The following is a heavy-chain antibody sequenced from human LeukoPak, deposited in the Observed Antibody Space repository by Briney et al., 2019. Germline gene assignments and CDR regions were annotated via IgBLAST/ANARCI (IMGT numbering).Heavy chain of an antibody. D-gene: IGHD5-24*01. Sequence: GGSLRLSCAASGFTFSNYWMSWVRQDPGKGLEWVANIKQDGSEKYYVDSVKGRFTISRDNVKKSLYLQMNSLRAEDTAVYYCTARWVQLNYWGQGILVTVSS. CDR3: TARWVQLNY. CDR1: GFTFSNYW. CDR2: IKQDGSEK. V-gene: IGHV3-7*01. J-gene: IGHJ4*02.